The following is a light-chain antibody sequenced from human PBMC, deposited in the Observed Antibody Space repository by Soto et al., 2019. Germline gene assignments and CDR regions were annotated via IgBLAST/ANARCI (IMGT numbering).Light chain of an antibody. CDR3: QSYDSSSLWV. V-gene: IGLV6-57*03. J-gene: IGLJ3*02. CDR1: SGSIASNY. CDR2: DDN. Sequence: NFMLTQPHSVSESPGKTVTISCTRSSGSIASNYVQWYQQRPGSAPTTVIYDDNQRRSGVPDRFSGSIDSSSNSASLTISGLQAEDEAEYYWQSYDSSSLWVFGGGTKLTVL.